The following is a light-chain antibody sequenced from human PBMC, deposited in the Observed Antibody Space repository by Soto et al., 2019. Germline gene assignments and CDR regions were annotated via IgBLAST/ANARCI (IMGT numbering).Light chain of an antibody. Sequence: QLVLTQSSSASASLGSSVKLTCTLSSGHSSYIIAWHQQQPGKAPRYLMKLEGSGSYNKGSGVPDRFSGSSSGADRYLTISILQFEDEADYYCETWDSNTYVFGGGTKLTVL. CDR3: ETWDSNTYV. CDR2: LEGSGSY. V-gene: IGLV4-60*02. CDR1: SGHSSYI. J-gene: IGLJ3*02.